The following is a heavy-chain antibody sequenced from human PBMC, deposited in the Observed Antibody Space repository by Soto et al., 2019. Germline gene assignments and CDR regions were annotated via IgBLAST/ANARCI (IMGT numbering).Heavy chain of an antibody. CDR2: MNPNSNNT. Sequence: QVQLVQSGAEVKKPGASVKVSCKASGYTFTSYDINWVRQATGQGLEWMGWMNPNSNNTGYAQKFQGRLTMTRNTSISTAYMERSSRSSGETAVYYCARERGGGYFDYWGQGTLVTVSS. V-gene: IGHV1-8*01. J-gene: IGHJ4*02. CDR3: ARERGGGYFDY. CDR1: GYTFTSYD. D-gene: IGHD3-16*01.